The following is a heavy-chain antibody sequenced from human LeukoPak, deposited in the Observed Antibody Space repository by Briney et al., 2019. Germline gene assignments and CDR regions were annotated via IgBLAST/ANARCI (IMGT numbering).Heavy chain of an antibody. J-gene: IGHJ3*02. CDR1: GFTFSSYA. CDR2: ISYDGSNK. Sequence: PGGSLRLSCAASGFTFSSYAMHWVRQAPGRGLEWVAVISYDGSNKYYADSVKGRFTISRDNSKNTLYLQMNSLRAEDTAVYYCAKGKINHEGAFDIWGQGTMVTVSS. V-gene: IGHV3-30-3*01. CDR3: AKGKINHEGAFDI.